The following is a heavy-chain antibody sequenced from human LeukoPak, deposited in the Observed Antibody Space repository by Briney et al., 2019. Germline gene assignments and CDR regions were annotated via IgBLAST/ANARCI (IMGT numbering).Heavy chain of an antibody. CDR2: INPNSGGT. Sequence: ASVKVSCKASGYTFTGYYMHCVRQAPGQGLEWMGWINPNSGGTNYAQKFQGRVTMTRDTSISTAYMELSRLRSDDTAVYYCARLLWFGELNGGEYNWFDPWGQGTLVTVSS. V-gene: IGHV1-2*02. J-gene: IGHJ5*02. CDR1: GYTFTGYY. D-gene: IGHD3-10*01. CDR3: ARLLWFGELNGGEYNWFDP.